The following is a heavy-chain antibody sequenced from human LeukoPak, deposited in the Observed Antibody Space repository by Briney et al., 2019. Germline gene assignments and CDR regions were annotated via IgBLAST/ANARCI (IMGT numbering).Heavy chain of an antibody. V-gene: IGHV4-38-2*02. J-gene: IGHJ4*02. CDR1: GYSISSGYY. D-gene: IGHD3-16*01. CDR2: IFHSANT. Sequence: SETLSLTCTVSGYSISSGYYWGWIRQPPGKGLEWIGSIFHSANTYYNPSLKSRVTISVDTSKNQFSLKMSSVTAADTAVYYCARDPSNSAFKGMQGGDYWGQGTLVTVSS. CDR3: ARDPSNSAFKGMQGGDY.